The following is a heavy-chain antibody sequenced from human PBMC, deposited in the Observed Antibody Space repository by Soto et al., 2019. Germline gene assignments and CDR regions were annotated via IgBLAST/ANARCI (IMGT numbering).Heavy chain of an antibody. D-gene: IGHD3-22*01. Sequence: PGGSLRLSCAASGFTFSSYSMNWVRQAPGKGLEWVSYISSSGSTIYYADSVKGRFTISRDNAKNSLYLQMNSLRAEDTAVYYCARDRVESGYPEYFQHWGQGTLVTVSS. CDR1: GFTFSSYS. CDR2: ISSSGSTI. J-gene: IGHJ1*01. CDR3: ARDRVESGYPEYFQH. V-gene: IGHV3-48*04.